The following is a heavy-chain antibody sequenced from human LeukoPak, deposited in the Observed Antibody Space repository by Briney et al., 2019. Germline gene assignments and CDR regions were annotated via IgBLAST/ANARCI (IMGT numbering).Heavy chain of an antibody. J-gene: IGHJ4*02. V-gene: IGHV3-23*01. CDR3: PKDAQEGSGSYSWGTFDY. D-gene: IGHD3-10*01. Sequence: PGGSLRLSCAASGFTFNSYAMSWVRQAPGKGLEWVSGIRNSGGVTVYADSVKGRFTISRDNSKNTVYLQMNRLRGEDTAVYYCPKDAQEGSGSYSWGTFDYWGQGTLVTVSS. CDR2: IRNSGGVT. CDR1: GFTFNSYA.